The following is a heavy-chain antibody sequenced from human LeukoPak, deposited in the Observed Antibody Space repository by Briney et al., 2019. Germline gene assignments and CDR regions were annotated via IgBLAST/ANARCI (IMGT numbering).Heavy chain of an antibody. CDR2: INSDGSST. CDR1: GVTFSSYW. J-gene: IGHJ4*02. Sequence: GGSLRLSCAASGVTFSSYWMLWVRQAPGKGLVWVSRINSDGSSTSYADSVKGRFTISRDNAKNTLYLQMNSLRAEDTAVYYCARAYSGSYYDYWGQGTLVTVSS. D-gene: IGHD1-26*01. V-gene: IGHV3-74*01. CDR3: ARAYSGSYYDY.